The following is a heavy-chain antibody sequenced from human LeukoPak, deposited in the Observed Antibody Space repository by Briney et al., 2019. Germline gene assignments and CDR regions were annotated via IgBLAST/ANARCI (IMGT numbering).Heavy chain of an antibody. V-gene: IGHV1-46*01. CDR3: ARDNSYYLGWFDP. CDR1: GYTLTELS. D-gene: IGHD3-22*01. Sequence: ASVKVSCKVSGYTLTELSMHWVRQAPGQGLEWMGIINPSGGSTSYAQKFQGRVTMTRDTSTSTVYMELSSLRSEDTAVYYCARDNSYYLGWFDPWGQGTLVTVSS. J-gene: IGHJ5*02. CDR2: INPSGGST.